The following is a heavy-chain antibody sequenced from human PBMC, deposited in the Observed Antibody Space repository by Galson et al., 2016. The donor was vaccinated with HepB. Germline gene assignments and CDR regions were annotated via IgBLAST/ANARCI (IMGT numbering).Heavy chain of an antibody. V-gene: IGHV3-30-3*01. CDR1: GFIFSNYI. Sequence: SLRLSCATSGFIFSNYIIHWVRQAPGKGLEWVAIMSYDGTDEEYADAVKGRFTISRDNSKNTVYLQMNSLRRDDTAVYYCARGSDGIGDYWGQGTLVIVSS. J-gene: IGHJ4*02. CDR3: ARGSDGIGDY. CDR2: MSYDGTDE. D-gene: IGHD5-18*01.